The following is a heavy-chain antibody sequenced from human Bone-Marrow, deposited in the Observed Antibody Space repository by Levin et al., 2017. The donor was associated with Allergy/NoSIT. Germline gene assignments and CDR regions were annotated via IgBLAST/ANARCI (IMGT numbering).Heavy chain of an antibody. V-gene: IGHV3-7*01. CDR1: GFTFTTYW. Sequence: GESLKISCTASGFTFTTYWMTWVRQAPGKGLEWVARIKHDGSDKYYVDSVKGRFTVSRDNAKKSLYLHMNSLGVEDTAVYFCARGGVVYAMGYFYYGMEVWGQGTTVTVS. CDR3: ARGGVVYAMGYFYYGMEV. CDR2: IKHDGSDK. D-gene: IGHD2-8*01. J-gene: IGHJ6*02.